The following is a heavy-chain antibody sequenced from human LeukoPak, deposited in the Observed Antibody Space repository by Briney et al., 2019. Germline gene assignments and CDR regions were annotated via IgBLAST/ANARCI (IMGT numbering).Heavy chain of an antibody. CDR3: ARDTTPYYYYYGMDV. J-gene: IGHJ6*02. Sequence: ASVKVSCKASGYTFTSYDINWVRQPTGQGLEWMGWMNPNSGNTGYAQKFQGRVTMTRNTSISTAYMELSSLRSEDTAVYYCARDTTPYYYYYGMDVWGQGTTVTVSS. CDR2: MNPNSGNT. D-gene: IGHD1-14*01. V-gene: IGHV1-8*01. CDR1: GYTFTSYD.